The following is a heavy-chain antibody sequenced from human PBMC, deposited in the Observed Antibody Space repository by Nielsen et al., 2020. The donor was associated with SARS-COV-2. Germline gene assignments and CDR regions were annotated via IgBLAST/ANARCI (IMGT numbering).Heavy chain of an antibody. CDR1: GFTFSDYV. Sequence: GESLKISCAASGFTFSDYVMNLVRQSPGKGLEWVAAISASGANTYYAASVKGRVTISRDNSKNTLYLQMNSLEIEDTAVYYCAAKYGGEWLAVFDYWGQGTKVTVSS. CDR3: AAKYGGEWLAVFDY. CDR2: ISASGANT. V-gene: IGHV3-23*01. D-gene: IGHD6-19*01. J-gene: IGHJ4*01.